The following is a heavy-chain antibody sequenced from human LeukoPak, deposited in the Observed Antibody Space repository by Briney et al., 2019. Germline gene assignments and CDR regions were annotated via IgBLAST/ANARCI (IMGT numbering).Heavy chain of an antibody. CDR3: ARRGPWGSGWSYYFDY. CDR2: IYYSGST. CDR1: GGSISSYY. J-gene: IGHJ4*02. Sequence: SETLSLTCTVSGGSISSYYWSWIRQPPGKGLEWIGYIYYSGSTNYNPSLKSRVTISVDTSKNQFSLKLSSVTAADTAVYYCARRGPWGSGWSYYFDYWGQGTLVTVSS. V-gene: IGHV4-59*08. D-gene: IGHD6-19*01.